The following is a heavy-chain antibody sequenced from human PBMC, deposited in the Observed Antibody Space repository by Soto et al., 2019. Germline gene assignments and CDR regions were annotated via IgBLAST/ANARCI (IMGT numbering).Heavy chain of an antibody. D-gene: IGHD6-6*01. CDR2: ISAYNGNT. V-gene: IGHV1-18*01. CDR3: ARPYSSSFSSSPFDY. Sequence: GASVKVSCKASGYTFTSYGISWVRQAPGQGLEWMGWISAYNGNTNYAQKLQGRVTMTTDTSTSTAYMELRSLRSDDTAVYYCARPYSSSFSSSPFDYWGQGTLVTAPQ. CDR1: GYTFTSYG. J-gene: IGHJ4*02.